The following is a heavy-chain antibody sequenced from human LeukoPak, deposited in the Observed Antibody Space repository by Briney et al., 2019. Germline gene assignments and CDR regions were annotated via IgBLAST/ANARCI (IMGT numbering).Heavy chain of an antibody. CDR2: INPNSGGT. J-gene: IGHJ4*02. V-gene: IGHV1-2*02. D-gene: IGHD1-7*01. CDR3: ARVRSGYNWNYDFDY. Sequence: ASVKVSCKASGYTFTGYYMHWVRQAPGQGLEWMGWINPNSGGTNYAQKFQGRVTMTRDTSISTAYMELSRLRSDDTAVYYCARVRSGYNWNYDFDYWGQGTLVTVSS. CDR1: GYTFTGYY.